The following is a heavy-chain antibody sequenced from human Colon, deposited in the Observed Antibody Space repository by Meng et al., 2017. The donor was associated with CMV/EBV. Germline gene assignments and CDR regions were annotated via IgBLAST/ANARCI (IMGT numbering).Heavy chain of an antibody. D-gene: IGHD3-16*01. CDR1: GYSFTGYY. CDR3: ASHSSYVWGSHH. Sequence: QVQPVPSGAEGGRPGASVKVSCKASGYSFTGYYIHWVRQAPGQGLEWMGWMDPTTGRTDYAQKFQGTVTMTRDTSISTAYLELSRLTSDDTAVYYCASHSSYVWGSHHWGQGTLVTVSS. CDR2: MDPTTGRT. V-gene: IGHV1-2*02. J-gene: IGHJ1*01.